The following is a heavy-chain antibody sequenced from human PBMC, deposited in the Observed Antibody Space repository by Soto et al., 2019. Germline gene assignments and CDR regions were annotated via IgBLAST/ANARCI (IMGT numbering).Heavy chain of an antibody. J-gene: IGHJ4*02. CDR3: TRAPLGIIVAPEF. V-gene: IGHV1-46*01. Sequence: GASVKVSCKASGYTFTSYYMHWVRQAPGQGLEWMGIINPSGGSTSYAQKFQGRVTMSTDTSTSTTYMELSSLTSEDTAVYYCTRAPLGIIVAPEFWGQGTLVTVSS. D-gene: IGHD3-22*01. CDR2: INPSGGST. CDR1: GYTFTSYY.